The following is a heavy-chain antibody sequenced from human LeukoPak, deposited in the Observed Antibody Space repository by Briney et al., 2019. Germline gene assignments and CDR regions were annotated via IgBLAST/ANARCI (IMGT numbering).Heavy chain of an antibody. D-gene: IGHD1-26*01. J-gene: IGHJ3*02. Sequence: PSETLSLTCTVSGGSISSSSDYWGWIRQPPGQGLEWIGSIYYSGSTYYNPPLKSRVTISVDTTNNQYSLRLSSVTDADTAIYYCARQGAGGRAFDIWGQGTMVTVSS. V-gene: IGHV4-39*01. CDR2: IYYSGST. CDR3: ARQGAGGRAFDI. CDR1: GGSISSSSDY.